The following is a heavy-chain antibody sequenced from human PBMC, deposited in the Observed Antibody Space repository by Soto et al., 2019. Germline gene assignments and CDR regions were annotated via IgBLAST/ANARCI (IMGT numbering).Heavy chain of an antibody. V-gene: IGHV3-30*18. CDR2: ISYDGSNK. CDR3: AKETPYCSGGRCYPDY. D-gene: IGHD2-15*01. CDR1: GFTFSSYG. Sequence: QVQLVESGGGVVQPGRSLRLSCAASGFTFSSYGMHWVRQAPGKGLEWVAVISYDGSNKYYADSVKGRFTISRDNSKNALDMQMSSLGAEDTAVYYCAKETPYCSGGRCYPDYWGQGSLVTVSS. J-gene: IGHJ4*02.